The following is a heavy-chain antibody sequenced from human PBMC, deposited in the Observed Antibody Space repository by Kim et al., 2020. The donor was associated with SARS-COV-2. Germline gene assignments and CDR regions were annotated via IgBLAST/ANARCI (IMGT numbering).Heavy chain of an antibody. V-gene: IGHV5-10-1*01. CDR3: ARPIDYDILTGPTNSFDFDY. CDR2: IDPSDSYT. Sequence: GESLKISCKGSGYSFTSYWISWVRQMPGKGLEWMGRIDPSDSYTNYSPSFQGHVTISADKSISTAYLQWSSLKASNTAMYYCARPIDYDILTGPTNSFDFDYWGQGTLVTVSS. CDR1: GYSFTSYW. J-gene: IGHJ4*02. D-gene: IGHD3-9*01.